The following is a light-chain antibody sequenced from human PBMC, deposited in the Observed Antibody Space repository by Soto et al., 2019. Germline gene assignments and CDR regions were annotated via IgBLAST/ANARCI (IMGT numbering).Light chain of an antibody. CDR3: QQYNNWPPWT. V-gene: IGKV3-15*01. Sequence: EIVMTQSPATLSVSPGERATLSCRASQSVSSNLAWYQQNPGQAPRLLTYGASTRATGIPARFSGSGSGTEFTLTISSLRSEDFAVYYCQQYNNWPPWTFGQGTKVEIK. CDR1: QSVSSN. CDR2: GAS. J-gene: IGKJ1*01.